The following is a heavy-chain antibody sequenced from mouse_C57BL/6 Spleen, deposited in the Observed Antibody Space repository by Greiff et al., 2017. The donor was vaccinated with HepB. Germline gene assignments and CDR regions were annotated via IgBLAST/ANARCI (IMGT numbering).Heavy chain of an antibody. CDR1: GFNIKDDY. J-gene: IGHJ3*01. CDR2: IDPENGDT. V-gene: IGHV14-4*01. D-gene: IGHD1-1*01. Sequence: VQLQQSGAELVRPGASVKLSCTASGFNIKDDYMHWVKQRPEQGLEWIGWIDPENGDTEYASKFQGKATITADTSSNTAYLQLSSLTSEDTAVYYCTTFSYYYGSSWFAYWGQGTLVTVSA. CDR3: TTFSYYYGSSWFAY.